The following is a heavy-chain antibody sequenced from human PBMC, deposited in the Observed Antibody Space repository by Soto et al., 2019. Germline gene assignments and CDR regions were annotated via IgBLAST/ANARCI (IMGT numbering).Heavy chain of an antibody. Sequence: QVQLVQSGGDVKTPGASVKVSCTTFRYTFTSHGIAWVRQAPGQGLEWMGWISTFNGKIDYAQKFQGRVTRTADTLTSTVHMELRSLRSDDTAVYYCARLLTEGATFREDAFDLWGQGTKVTVSS. D-gene: IGHD1-26*01. CDR2: ISTFNGKI. V-gene: IGHV1-18*01. CDR3: ARLLTEGATFREDAFDL. J-gene: IGHJ3*01. CDR1: RYTFTSHG.